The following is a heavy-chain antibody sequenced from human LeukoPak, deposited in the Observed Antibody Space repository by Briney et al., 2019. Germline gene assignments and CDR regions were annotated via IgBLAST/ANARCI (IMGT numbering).Heavy chain of an antibody. CDR2: IIPIFGTA. J-gene: IGHJ3*02. CDR3: ARARGGPHAFDI. CDR1: GGTFSSYA. V-gene: IGHV1-69*13. Sequence: ASVKVSCKASGGTFSSYAISWVRQAPGQGLEWMGGIIPIFGTANYAQKFQGRVTITADESTSTAYMELNSLRSEDTAVYYCARARGGPHAFDIWGQGTMVTVSS. D-gene: IGHD5-12*01.